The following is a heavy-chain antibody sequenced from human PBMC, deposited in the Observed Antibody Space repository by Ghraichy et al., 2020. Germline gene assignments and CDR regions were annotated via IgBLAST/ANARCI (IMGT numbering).Heavy chain of an antibody. V-gene: IGHV4-59*08. CDR1: GGSISPYY. J-gene: IGHJ4*02. Sequence: SETLSLTCTVSGGSISPYYWSWVRQPPGKRLEWIGYIYYSGATRYNPSFQSRVTISVDTSKNQFSLRLTSVTAADTAVYFCARLGSIAAAGMRGVDYWGQGTLVTVSS. CDR3: ARLGSIAAAGMRGVDY. CDR2: IYYSGAT. D-gene: IGHD6-13*01.